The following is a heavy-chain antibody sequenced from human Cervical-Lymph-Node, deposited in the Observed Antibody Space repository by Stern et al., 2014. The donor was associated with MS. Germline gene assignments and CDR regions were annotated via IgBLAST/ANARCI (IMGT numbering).Heavy chain of an antibody. V-gene: IGHV3-11*01. CDR3: ARVDEGGYLDY. CDR2: IRCGGSTI. J-gene: IGHJ4*02. D-gene: IGHD2-15*01. Sequence: VQLVESGGGLVKPGGPLRLSCAASGFTFGGYYMRWVRQAPGKGLEWVSYIRCGGSTIYYADSVKGRFTISRDNAQNTLYLQMNSLRAEDTALYYCARVDEGGYLDYWGQGTLVTVSS. CDR1: GFTFGGYY.